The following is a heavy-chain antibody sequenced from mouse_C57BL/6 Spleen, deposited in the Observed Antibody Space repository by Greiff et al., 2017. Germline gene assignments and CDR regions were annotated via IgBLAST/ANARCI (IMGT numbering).Heavy chain of an antibody. J-gene: IGHJ4*01. Sequence: QVTLKESGPGILQPSQTLSLTCSFSGSSLSTFGMGVGWIRQPSGKGLEWLAHIWWDDDKYYNPVLKSRLPISKDTSKNQVFLSIADMDTAGTATYYCARLTCYGNCRCTMDYWGQGTTVTVSS. D-gene: IGHD2-10*01. V-gene: IGHV8-8*01. CDR2: IWWDDDK. CDR3: ARLTCYGNCRCTMDY. CDR1: GSSLSTFGMG.